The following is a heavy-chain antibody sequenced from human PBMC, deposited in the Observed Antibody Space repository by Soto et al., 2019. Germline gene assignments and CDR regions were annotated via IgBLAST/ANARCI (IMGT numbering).Heavy chain of an antibody. J-gene: IGHJ5*02. CDR2: ISRSGST. CDR3: ARDVGRRDAPILYSGYDSMSSWFDP. CDR1: GGSVSRSS. Sequence: KTSETLSLTCAVFGGSVSRSSWSWIRQPPGKGLEWIGEISRSGSTSYNPSLESRVTISEDTFENQFSLKLSSVTAADTAVYYCARDVGRRDAPILYSGYDSMSSWFDPWGQGTLVTVSS. V-gene: IGHV4-34*01. D-gene: IGHD5-12*01.